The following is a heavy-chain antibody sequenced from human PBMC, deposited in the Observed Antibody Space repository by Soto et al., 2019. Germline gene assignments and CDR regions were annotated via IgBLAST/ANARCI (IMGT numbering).Heavy chain of an antibody. Sequence: QVQLVQSGAEVKKPGSSVKVSCKASGGTFSSYTISWVRQAPGQGLEWMGRIIPILGIANYAQKFQGRVTINADKSTSTAYMELSSLRSEDTAVYYCARGGSTRYYYYMDVWGKGTTVTVSS. D-gene: IGHD3-16*01. CDR3: ARGGSTRYYYYMDV. CDR1: GGTFSSYT. V-gene: IGHV1-69*02. CDR2: IIPILGIA. J-gene: IGHJ6*03.